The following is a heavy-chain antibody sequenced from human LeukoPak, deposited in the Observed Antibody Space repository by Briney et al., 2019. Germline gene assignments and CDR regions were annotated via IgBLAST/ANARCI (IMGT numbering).Heavy chain of an antibody. Sequence: ASVKVSCKGSGYTFTSYGISWVRQAPGQGLEWMGWMNPNSGNTGYAQKFQGRVTMTRNTSISTAYMELSSLRSEDTAVYYCARRGRDGYNYKVDYWGQGTLVTVSS. CDR2: MNPNSGNT. J-gene: IGHJ4*02. CDR3: ARRGRDGYNYKVDY. D-gene: IGHD5-24*01. CDR1: GYTFTSYG. V-gene: IGHV1-8*02.